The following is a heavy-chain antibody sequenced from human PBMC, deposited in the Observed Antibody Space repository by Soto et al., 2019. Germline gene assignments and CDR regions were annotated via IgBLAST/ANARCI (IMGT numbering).Heavy chain of an antibody. Sequence: SLKISCQGSGYSFTSYWIGWVRQRPGKGLEWMGRINPSDSYTTYSPSFQGHVTISTDKSFSTAYLQWSGLKASDTAMYYCARLGYCTGTSCYTFESWGQGTLVTVSS. D-gene: IGHD2-2*02. CDR3: ARLGYCTGTSCYTFES. CDR1: GYSFTSYW. V-gene: IGHV5-10-1*01. CDR2: INPSDSYT. J-gene: IGHJ4*02.